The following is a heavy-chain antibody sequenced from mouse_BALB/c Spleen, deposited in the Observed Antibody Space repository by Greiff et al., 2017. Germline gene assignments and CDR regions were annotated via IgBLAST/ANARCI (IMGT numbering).Heavy chain of an antibody. D-gene: IGHD1-1*01. CDR1: GYSITSDYA. V-gene: IGHV3-2*02. CDR3: ARGYYYGSSLYAMDY. J-gene: IGHJ4*01. Sequence: EVKLVESGPGLVKPSQSLSLTCTVTGYSITSDYAWNWIRQFPGNKLEWMGYISYSGSTSYNPSLKSRISITRDTSKNQFFLQLNSVTTEDTATYYCARGYYYGSSLYAMDYWGQGTSVTVSS. CDR2: ISYSGST.